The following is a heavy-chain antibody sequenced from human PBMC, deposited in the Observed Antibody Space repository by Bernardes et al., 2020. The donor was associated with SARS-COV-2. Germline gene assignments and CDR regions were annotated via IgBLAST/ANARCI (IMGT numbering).Heavy chain of an antibody. V-gene: IGHV3-9*01. D-gene: IGHD1-26*01. J-gene: IGHJ4*02. CDR3: AKGGSASYYKDFDY. Sequence: GGSLRLSCAASGFTFDDYAMHWVRQAPGKGLEWVSGISWNSGTIGYADSVKGRFTISRDNAKNSLYLQMNTLRAEDTALYYCAKGGSASYYKDFDYWGQGTLVTVSS. CDR2: ISWNSGTI. CDR1: GFTFDDYA.